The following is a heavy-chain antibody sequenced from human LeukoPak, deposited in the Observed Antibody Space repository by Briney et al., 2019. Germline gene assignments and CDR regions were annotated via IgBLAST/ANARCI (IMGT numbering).Heavy chain of an antibody. Sequence: GGSLRLSCTVSGFTVSSNSMSWVRQAPGKGLEWVSFIYSDNAHYSDSVKGRFTISRDNSKNTLYLQMNSPRAEDTAVYYCARRAGAYSHPYDYWGQGTLVTVSS. J-gene: IGHJ4*02. D-gene: IGHD4/OR15-4a*01. V-gene: IGHV3-53*01. CDR3: ARRAGAYSHPYDY. CDR2: IYSDNA. CDR1: GFTVSSNS.